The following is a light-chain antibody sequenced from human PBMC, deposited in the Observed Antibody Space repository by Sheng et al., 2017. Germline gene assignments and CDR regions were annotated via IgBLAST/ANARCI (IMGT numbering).Light chain of an antibody. V-gene: IGLV2-8*01. CDR1: DSDVGGYHY. CDR3: GTWDSSVSAVV. Sequence: QSALTQPPSASGSPGQSVTISCTGTDSDVGGYHYVSWYQQYPGKAPKLIMYEVAKRPSGVPARFSGSKSGTSATLVITGLQPGDEADYFCGTWDSSVSAVVFGGGTKVSVL. J-gene: IGLJ2*01. CDR2: EVA.